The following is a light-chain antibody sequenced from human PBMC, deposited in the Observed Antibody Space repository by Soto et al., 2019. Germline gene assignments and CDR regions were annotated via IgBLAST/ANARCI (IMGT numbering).Light chain of an antibody. J-gene: IGKJ1*01. CDR3: QQYISSPWT. V-gene: IGKV3-20*01. CDR2: GAS. Sequence: EIVLTQSPGTLSLSPGERATLSCRASQSVTSSYLAWYQLKPGQAPRLVIYGASSRATGIPDRFSGSGSGTDFTLTISRLEPEDFAVYACQQYISSPWTVGQGTKVKIK. CDR1: QSVTSSY.